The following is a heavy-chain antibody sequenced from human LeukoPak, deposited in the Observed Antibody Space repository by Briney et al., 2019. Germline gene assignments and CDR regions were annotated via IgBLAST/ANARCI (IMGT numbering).Heavy chain of an antibody. CDR2: ISGSGDRT. CDR1: GFTFSSSG. Sequence: GGSLRLSCAASGFTFSSSGMIWVRQAPGKGLEWVSAISGSGDRTYHADSVKGRFTISRDNSKNTLYLHMNSLRAEDTAVYYRAKGYYGSGSYGWFDPWGQGTLVTVSS. J-gene: IGHJ5*02. D-gene: IGHD3-10*01. V-gene: IGHV3-23*01. CDR3: AKGYYGSGSYGWFDP.